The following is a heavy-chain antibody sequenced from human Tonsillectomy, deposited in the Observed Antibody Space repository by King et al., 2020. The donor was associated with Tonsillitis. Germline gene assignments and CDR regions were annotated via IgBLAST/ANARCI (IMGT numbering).Heavy chain of an antibody. Sequence: QLQESGPGLVKPSETLSLTCTVSGGSISSYYWSWIRPPAGKGLEWIGRIYTSGSTNYNPSLKSRVTMSVDTSKNQFSLKLSSVTAADTAVYYCARDWDSSGYYLLDYWGQGTLVTVSS. J-gene: IGHJ4*02. D-gene: IGHD3-22*01. CDR1: GGSISSYY. CDR2: IYTSGST. CDR3: ARDWDSSGYYLLDY. V-gene: IGHV4-4*07.